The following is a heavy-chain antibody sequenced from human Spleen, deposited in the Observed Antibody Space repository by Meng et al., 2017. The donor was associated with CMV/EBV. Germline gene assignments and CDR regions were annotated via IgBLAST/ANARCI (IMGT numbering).Heavy chain of an antibody. CDR1: GFTFSSYA. V-gene: IGHV3-64*02. CDR3: AKDTRFCSSISCYSGLDP. D-gene: IGHD2-2*01. Sequence: GGSLRLSCAASGFTFSSYAMHWVRQAPGKGLEYVSAISSNGGSTYYADSVKGRFTISRDNSKNTLYLQMGSLRAEDMAVYYCAKDTRFCSSISCYSGLDPWGQGSLVTVSS. J-gene: IGHJ5*02. CDR2: ISSNGGST.